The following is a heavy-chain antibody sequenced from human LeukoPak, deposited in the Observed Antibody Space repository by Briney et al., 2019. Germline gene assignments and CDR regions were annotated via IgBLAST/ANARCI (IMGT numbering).Heavy chain of an antibody. CDR1: GFSFSSYA. D-gene: IGHD6-25*01. Sequence: GGSLRLSCAASGFSFSSYAMSWVRQAPGKGLEWVSVIYSGGTTYYADSVKGRFTISRDNSKNTLYIQMNSLRAEDTAVYYCAREVGSPLSGVDVWGQGTTVTVSS. J-gene: IGHJ6*02. CDR3: AREVGSPLSGVDV. V-gene: IGHV3-53*01. CDR2: IYSGGTT.